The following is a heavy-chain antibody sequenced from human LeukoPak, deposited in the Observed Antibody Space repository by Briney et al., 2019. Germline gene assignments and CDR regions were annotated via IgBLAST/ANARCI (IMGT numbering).Heavy chain of an antibody. Sequence: GSLRLSCAASGFTFSSYAVNWVRQAPGRGLEWVSAISSTAGSTYYADSVKGRFTISRDNSKNTLDLQMNSLRAEDTAVYYCAKQSSYYYDSSGHFDYWGQGALVTVSS. CDR1: GFTFSSYA. CDR2: ISSTAGST. J-gene: IGHJ4*02. D-gene: IGHD3-22*01. CDR3: AKQSSYYYDSSGHFDY. V-gene: IGHV3-23*01.